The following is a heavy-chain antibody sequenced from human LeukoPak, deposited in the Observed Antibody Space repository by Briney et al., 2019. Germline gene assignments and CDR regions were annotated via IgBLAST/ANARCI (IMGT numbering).Heavy chain of an antibody. Sequence: SETLSLTCAVSGYSIKNGYYWAWIRQPPGKGLEWIGSIHHSGTTYYNPSVKSRVTISVDTFKNQFSLKLTSVTAADTAVYYCARRLGTYLFDYWGQGTLVTVSS. J-gene: IGHJ4*02. CDR3: ARRLGTYLFDY. CDR2: IHHSGTT. V-gene: IGHV4-38-2*01. D-gene: IGHD3-16*01. CDR1: GYSIKNGYY.